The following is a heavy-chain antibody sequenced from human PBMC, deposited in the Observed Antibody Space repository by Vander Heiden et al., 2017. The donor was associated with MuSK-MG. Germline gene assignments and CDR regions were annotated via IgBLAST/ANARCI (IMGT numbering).Heavy chain of an antibody. V-gene: IGHV1-69*01. J-gene: IGHJ5*02. CDR2: IIPIFGTA. CDR1: GGTFSSYA. CDR3: ARDGSLEYYYGSGSYSTNNWFDP. D-gene: IGHD3-10*01. Sequence: QVQLVQSGAEVKKPGSSVKVSCMASGGTFSSYAISWVRQAPGQGLEWMGGIIPIFGTANYAQKFQGRVTITADESTSTAYRELSSLRSEDTAVYCCARDGSLEYYYGSGSYSTNNWFDPWGQGTLVTVSS.